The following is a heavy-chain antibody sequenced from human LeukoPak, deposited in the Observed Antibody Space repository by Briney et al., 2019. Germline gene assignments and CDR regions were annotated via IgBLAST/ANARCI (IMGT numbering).Heavy chain of an antibody. J-gene: IGHJ4*02. CDR2: IDPKSGTT. Sequence: ASVKVSCKTSGYSFTGYYLHWVRQDVRQGLQWMGWIDPKSGTTKYAPSFQGRVTMTGDTSTRTVYMELTSLTSDDTAVYYCARAGSGWSFWGQGTLLTVSS. CDR3: ARAGSGWSF. D-gene: IGHD6-19*01. V-gene: IGHV1-2*02. CDR1: GYSFTGYY.